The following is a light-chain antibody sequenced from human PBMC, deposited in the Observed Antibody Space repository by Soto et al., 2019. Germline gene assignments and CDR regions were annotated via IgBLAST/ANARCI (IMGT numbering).Light chain of an antibody. V-gene: IGKV3-15*01. CDR3: QQYRNWPPIT. Sequence: ETVMTQSPGTLSVSLGERATLSCRASQSVSIHLAWYQQKPGQAPRLLVYDTSTRATGIPARFSGSGSGTEFTLTISSLQSEDFAVYYCQQYRNWPPITSGQGTKLDIK. CDR2: DTS. J-gene: IGKJ5*01. CDR1: QSVSIH.